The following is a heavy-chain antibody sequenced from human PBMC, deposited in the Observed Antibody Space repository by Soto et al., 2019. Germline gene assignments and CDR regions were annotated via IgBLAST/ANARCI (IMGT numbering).Heavy chain of an antibody. CDR3: ARTPGPIFGVVIRPSMGMGV. D-gene: IGHD3-3*01. Sequence: PVEVVCKGSWCPLPSQHLPWVREAPGKGVELMGIINASGGSTRYAQKFQGRATMTRDTSTSTVYMELSSLRSEDTAVYYCARTPGPIFGVVIRPSMGMGVWGQGTTVTVSS. V-gene: IGHV1-46*01. CDR1: WCPLPSQH. J-gene: IGHJ6*02. CDR2: INASGGST.